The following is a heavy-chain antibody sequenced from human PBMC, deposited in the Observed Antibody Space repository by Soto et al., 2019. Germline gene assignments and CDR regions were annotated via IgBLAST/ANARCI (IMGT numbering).Heavy chain of an antibody. CDR3: ARVPGP. V-gene: IGHV4-30-2*01. CDR2: IYHSGST. Sequence: TPPPTCAVSGGSLSRGGYSWSWIRQPPGKGLEWIGYIYHSGSTYYNPSLKSRVTISVDRSKNQFSLKLSSVTAADTAVYYCARVPGPWGLGTLVTVSS. D-gene: IGHD3-10*01. J-gene: IGHJ5*02. CDR1: GGSLSRGGYS.